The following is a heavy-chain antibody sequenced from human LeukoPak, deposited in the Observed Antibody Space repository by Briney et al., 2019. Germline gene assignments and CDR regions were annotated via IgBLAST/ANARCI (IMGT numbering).Heavy chain of an antibody. J-gene: IGHJ4*02. CDR1: GFSFSSFT. V-gene: IGHV3-23*01. CDR2: IRSNGATA. CDR3: ARGQEFDDGVFDS. D-gene: IGHD1-1*01. Sequence: GGSLRLSCAASGFSFSSFTMTRVRQAPGKGLEWVSTIRSNGATAYNADSVKGRFTISRDNSKNTVYLQMNSLTVEDTAIYYCARGQEFDDGVFDSWGQGTLVTVSS.